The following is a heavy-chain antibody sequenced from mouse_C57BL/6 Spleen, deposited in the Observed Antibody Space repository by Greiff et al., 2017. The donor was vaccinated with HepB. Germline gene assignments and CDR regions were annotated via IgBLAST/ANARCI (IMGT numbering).Heavy chain of an antibody. V-gene: IGHV5-4*01. CDR1: GFTFSSYA. Sequence: EVQGVDSGGGLVKPGGSLKLSCAASGFTFSSYAMSWVRQTPEKRLEWVATISDGGSYTYYPDNVKGRFTISRDNAKNNLYLQMSHLKSEDTAMYYCAREPDYDYESYYAMDYWGQGTSVTVSS. CDR3: AREPDYDYESYYAMDY. CDR2: ISDGGSYT. D-gene: IGHD2-4*01. J-gene: IGHJ4*01.